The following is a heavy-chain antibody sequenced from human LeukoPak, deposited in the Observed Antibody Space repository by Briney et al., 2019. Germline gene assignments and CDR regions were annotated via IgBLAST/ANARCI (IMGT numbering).Heavy chain of an antibody. V-gene: IGHV4-4*09. CDR1: GGSISSYY. CDR3: ARTTKLATFDL. Sequence: SETLSLTCTVSGGSISSYYWSWIRQPPGKGLEWIGYIYTSGSTNYNPSLKSRVTISVDTSKNQFSLRLSSVTAADTAVYYCARTTKLATFDLWGQGTLVTVSS. D-gene: IGHD2-15*01. CDR2: IYTSGST. J-gene: IGHJ5*02.